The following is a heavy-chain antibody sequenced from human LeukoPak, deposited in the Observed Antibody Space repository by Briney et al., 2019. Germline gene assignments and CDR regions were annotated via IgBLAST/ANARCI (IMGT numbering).Heavy chain of an antibody. J-gene: IGHJ4*02. CDR2: IYYSGST. CDR3: ARDRASGSGKYYFDY. D-gene: IGHD3-10*01. Sequence: SETLSLTCNVSGGSISSSSYYWGWIRQPPGKGLEWIGSIYYSGSTYYNPSLKSRVTISVDTSKNQFSLKLSSVTAADTAVYYCARDRASGSGKYYFDYWGQGTLVTVSS. CDR1: GGSISSSSYY. V-gene: IGHV4-39*07.